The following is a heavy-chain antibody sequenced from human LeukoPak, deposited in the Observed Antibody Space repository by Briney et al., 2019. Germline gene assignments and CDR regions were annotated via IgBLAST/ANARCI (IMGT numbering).Heavy chain of an antibody. V-gene: IGHV3-23*01. D-gene: IGHD2-2*01. Sequence: GGSLRLACAASGLTFSSYAMSWVRQAPGKGLEWVSAISGSGGSTYYADSVKGRFTISRDNSKNTLYLQMNSLSAEDTAVYYCAKDPLVVPAAPSGSADYWGQGTLVTVSS. CDR2: ISGSGGST. CDR1: GLTFSSYA. CDR3: AKDPLVVPAAPSGSADY. J-gene: IGHJ4*02.